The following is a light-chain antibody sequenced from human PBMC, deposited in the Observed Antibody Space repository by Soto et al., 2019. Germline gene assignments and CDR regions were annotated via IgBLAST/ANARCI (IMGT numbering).Light chain of an antibody. CDR1: QSVSSY. J-gene: IGKJ3*01. CDR3: QQRSNWPVT. CDR2: DAS. V-gene: IGKV3-11*01. Sequence: EIVLTQSPATLSLSPGERATLSCRASQSVSSYLAWYQQKPGQAPRLLIYDASNRAPGIPARFSGSGSGTDFTLTLSSLEPEDFAVYYCQQRSNWPVTFGPGTKVDIK.